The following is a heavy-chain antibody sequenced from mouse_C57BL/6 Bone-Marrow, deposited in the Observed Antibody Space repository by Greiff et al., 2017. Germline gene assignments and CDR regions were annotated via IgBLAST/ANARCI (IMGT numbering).Heavy chain of an antibody. Sequence: QVQLQQSGAELARPGASVKLSCKASGYTFTSYGISWVKQRTGQGLEWIGEIYPRSGNTYYNEKFKGKATLTADKSSSTAYMELRSLTAEDSAVYFCARSRIYYDAMDYWGQGTSVTVSS. D-gene: IGHD2-1*01. V-gene: IGHV1-81*01. CDR3: ARSRIYYDAMDY. J-gene: IGHJ4*01. CDR1: GYTFTSYG. CDR2: IYPRSGNT.